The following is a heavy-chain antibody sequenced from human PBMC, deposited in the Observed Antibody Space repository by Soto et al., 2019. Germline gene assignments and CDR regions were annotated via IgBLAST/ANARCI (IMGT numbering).Heavy chain of an antibody. CDR2: ISAYNGNT. CDR3: AGLPRHGHCTNGVCYTADYYYGMDV. J-gene: IGHJ6*02. V-gene: IGHV1-18*01. CDR1: GYTFTSYG. D-gene: IGHD2-8*01. Sequence: QVQLVQSGAEVKKPGASVKVSCKASGYTFTSYGISWVRQAPGQGLEWMGWISAYNGNTNYAQKLQGRVTMTTDTSTSTAYMELRSLRSDDTAVYYCAGLPRHGHCTNGVCYTADYYYGMDVWGQGTTVTVSS.